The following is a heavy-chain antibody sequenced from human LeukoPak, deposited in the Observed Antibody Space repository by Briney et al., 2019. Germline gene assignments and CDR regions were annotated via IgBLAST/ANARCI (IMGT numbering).Heavy chain of an antibody. V-gene: IGHV3-30*02. CDR3: ARDKWLPITMIVVATYYFDY. Sequence: GGSLRLSCAASGFTFSSYGMHWVRQAPGKRLEWVAFIRYDGTNKYYADSVKGRFTISRDNSKNTLYLQMNSLRAEDTAVYYCARDKWLPITMIVVATYYFDYWGQGTLVTVSS. CDR1: GFTFSSYG. D-gene: IGHD3-22*01. CDR2: IRYDGTNK. J-gene: IGHJ4*02.